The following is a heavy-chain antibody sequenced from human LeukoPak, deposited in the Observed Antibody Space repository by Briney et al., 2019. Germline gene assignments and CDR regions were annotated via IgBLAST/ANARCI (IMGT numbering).Heavy chain of an antibody. Sequence: SETLSLTCTVSGGSISSYYWSWIRQPPGKGLEWLGYIYDSGSTNYNPSFKSRVTISVDTSKNQFSLKLSSVTAADTAVYYCARVGGTNYYYCGMDVWGQGTTVTVSS. J-gene: IGHJ6*02. CDR1: GGSISSYY. CDR2: IYDSGST. D-gene: IGHD1-1*01. V-gene: IGHV4-59*01. CDR3: ARVGGTNYYYCGMDV.